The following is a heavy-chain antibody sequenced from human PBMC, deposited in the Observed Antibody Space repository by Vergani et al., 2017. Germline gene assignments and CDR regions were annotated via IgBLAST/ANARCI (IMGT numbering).Heavy chain of an antibody. D-gene: IGHD1-26*01. CDR3: ARPVGRKNWYFDL. V-gene: IGHV4-39*01. CDR1: GGSISSSSYY. CDR2: IYYSGST. Sequence: QVQLQESGPGLVKPSETLSLTCTVSGGSISSSSYYWGCIRQPPGKGLEWIGSIYYSGSTYYNPSLKSRVTISVDTSKNQFSLKLSSVTAADTAVYYCARPVGRKNWYFDLWGRGTLVTVSS. J-gene: IGHJ2*01.